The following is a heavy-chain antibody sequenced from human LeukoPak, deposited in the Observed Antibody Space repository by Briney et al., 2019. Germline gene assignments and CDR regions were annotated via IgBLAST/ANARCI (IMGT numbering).Heavy chain of an antibody. CDR1: GFTFISYA. CDR3: AKHRHIFGDSLMDV. D-gene: IGHD4-17*01. J-gene: IGHJ6*02. CDR2: FSGRGGRT. Sequence: GGSLILSCAASGFTFISYAMRSVRQAPGKGQELDSTFSGRGGRTYFTESVKGRFTISRDNSKNPLYLQMNSLGAEDTAVYYCAKHRHIFGDSLMDVWGQGTTVTVS. V-gene: IGHV3-23*01.